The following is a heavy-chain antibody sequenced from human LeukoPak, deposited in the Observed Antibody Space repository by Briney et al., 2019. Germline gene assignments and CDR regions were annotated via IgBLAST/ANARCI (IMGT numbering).Heavy chain of an antibody. D-gene: IGHD3-10*01. Sequence: GASVKVSCKASGYTFTGYYMHWVRQAPGQGLEWMGWINPNSGGTHYAQKFQGRVTMTRDTSISTAYMELSRLRSEDTAVYYCARCLWFGEFDLPDDYWGQGTLVTVSS. J-gene: IGHJ4*02. V-gene: IGHV1-2*02. CDR2: INPNSGGT. CDR1: GYTFTGYY. CDR3: ARCLWFGEFDLPDDY.